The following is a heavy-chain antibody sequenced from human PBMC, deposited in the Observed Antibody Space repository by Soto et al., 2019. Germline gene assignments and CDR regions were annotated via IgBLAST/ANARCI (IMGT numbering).Heavy chain of an antibody. Sequence: ASVKVSCKASGYTFTSYGISWVRQAPGQGLEWMGWISAYNGNTNYAQKLQGRFTISRDNSKNTLYLQMGSLRTEDMAVYYCVVRHSSAYYVYWGQGTQVTVSS. CDR3: VVRHSSAYYVY. D-gene: IGHD3-22*01. CDR1: GYTFTSYG. V-gene: IGHV1-18*03. CDR2: ISAYNGNT. J-gene: IGHJ4*02.